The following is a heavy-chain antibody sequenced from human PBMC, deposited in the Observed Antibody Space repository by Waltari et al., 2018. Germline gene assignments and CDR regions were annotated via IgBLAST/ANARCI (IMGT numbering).Heavy chain of an antibody. CDR2: IDTSGST. J-gene: IGHJ2*01. CDR3: ARDTYYYGSGVPGCFDL. D-gene: IGHD3-22*01. Sequence: QVRLQVSGPALVQPSETMSLTCSVSGSTISSYYWSWIRQPAGKGLEWIGCIDTSGSTGYTPSLKCRITMAVETAKNPLSLKLISVTAAAAAEYDGARDTYYYGSGVPGCFDLWGRGTLVTVSS. CDR1: GSTISSYY. V-gene: IGHV4-4*07.